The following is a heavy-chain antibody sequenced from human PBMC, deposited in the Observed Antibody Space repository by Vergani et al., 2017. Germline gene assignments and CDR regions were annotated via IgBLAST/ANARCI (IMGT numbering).Heavy chain of an antibody. CDR1: GFTFDDYA. D-gene: IGHD3-3*01. J-gene: IGHJ6*02. CDR2: ISWNSGSI. Sequence: EVQLVESGGGLVQPGRSLRLSCAASGFTFDDYAMHWVRQAPGKGLEWVSGISWNSGSIGYADSVKGRFTISRDNAKNSLYLQMNSLRAEDTAVYYCARFLEWLLFPALYYGMDVWGQGTTVTVSS. CDR3: ARFLEWLLFPALYYGMDV. V-gene: IGHV3-9*01.